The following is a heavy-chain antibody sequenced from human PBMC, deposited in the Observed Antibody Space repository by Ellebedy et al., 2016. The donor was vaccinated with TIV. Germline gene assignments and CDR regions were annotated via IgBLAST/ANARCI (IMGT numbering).Heavy chain of an antibody. J-gene: IGHJ4*02. CDR1: GGSISSSSYY. CDR2: IYYSGST. CDR3: ASTVVVIAARDY. Sequence: MPGGSLRLSCTVSGGSISSSSYYWSWIRQPPGKGLEWLGSIYYSGSTYYNPSLKSRVTISVDTSKNQFSLKLSSVTAADKAVYYCASTVVVIAARDYWGQGTLVTVSS. D-gene: IGHD2-15*01. V-gene: IGHV4-39*01.